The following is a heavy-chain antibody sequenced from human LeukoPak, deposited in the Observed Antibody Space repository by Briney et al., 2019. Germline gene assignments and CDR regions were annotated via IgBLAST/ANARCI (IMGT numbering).Heavy chain of an antibody. CDR1: GFTVSSNY. CDR3: ARESLLRGIITGAFDI. D-gene: IGHD3-10*01. CDR2: IYSGGTT. Sequence: PGGSLRLSCAASGFTVSSNYMSWVRQSPGKGLEWVSVIYSGGTTYYADSVMGRFTISRDISKNTLYLQMNSLRAEDTAVYYCARESLLRGIITGAFDIWDQGTKVTVSS. J-gene: IGHJ3*02. V-gene: IGHV3-53*01.